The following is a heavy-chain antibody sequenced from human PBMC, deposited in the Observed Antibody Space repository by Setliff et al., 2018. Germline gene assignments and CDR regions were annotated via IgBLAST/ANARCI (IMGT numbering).Heavy chain of an antibody. CDR1: GYPFTNYG. CDR3: ATEKFPGDWGDY. Sequence: ASVKVSCKTSGYPFTNYGLSWVRQAPGQGLEWMGWISGHNGDTKLAQKFQGRVTMTTDTSTRTAYMEVTSLRSDDTAVYYCATEKFPGDWGDYWGQGTLVTVSS. J-gene: IGHJ4*02. V-gene: IGHV1-18*01. D-gene: IGHD2-21*01. CDR2: ISGHNGDT.